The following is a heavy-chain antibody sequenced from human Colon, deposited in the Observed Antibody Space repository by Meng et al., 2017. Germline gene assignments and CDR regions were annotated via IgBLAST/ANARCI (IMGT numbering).Heavy chain of an antibody. CDR3: ARGIWEGFDY. CDR1: GYTFTALD. J-gene: IGHJ4*02. V-gene: IGHV1-8*01. D-gene: IGHD1-26*01. CDR2: INPNSGET. Sequence: QVQLVQSGAEVKKPGASVRVSCKASGYTFTALDINWVRQATGQGLEWMGWINPNSGETGYAQKFRGRFTMTRDTSISTFYMELSSLTSDDTAVYYCARGIWEGFDYWGQGALVTVSS.